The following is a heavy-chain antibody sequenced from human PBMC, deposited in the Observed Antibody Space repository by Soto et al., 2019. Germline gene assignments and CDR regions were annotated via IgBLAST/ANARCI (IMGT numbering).Heavy chain of an antibody. J-gene: IGHJ6*02. CDR1: GGSISSSSYY. V-gene: IGHV4-39*01. CDR3: ARQGTSYYDSGGYYSHYYYGIDV. Sequence: ETLSLTCTVSGGSISSSSYYWGWIRQPPGKGLEWIGSIYYSGSTYYNPSLKSRVTISVDTSKNQFSLKLSSVTAADTAVYYCARQGTSYYDSGGYYSHYYYGIDVWGQGTTV. CDR2: IYYSGST. D-gene: IGHD3-22*01.